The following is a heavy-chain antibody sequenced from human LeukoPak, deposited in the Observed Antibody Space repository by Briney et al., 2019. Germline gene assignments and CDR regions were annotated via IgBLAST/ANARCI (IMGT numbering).Heavy chain of an antibody. Sequence: PGGSLRLSCAASGFTFNAYPMHWVRQAPGKGLEWVAVISYDGSNKYYAGSVKGRFTVSRGNSKNTLYLQMNSLRAEDTAVYYCARVHPLDIVVVVAATLDYWGQGTLVTVSS. CDR1: GFTFNAYP. D-gene: IGHD2-15*01. CDR3: ARVHPLDIVVVVAATLDY. V-gene: IGHV3-30*04. J-gene: IGHJ4*02. CDR2: ISYDGSNK.